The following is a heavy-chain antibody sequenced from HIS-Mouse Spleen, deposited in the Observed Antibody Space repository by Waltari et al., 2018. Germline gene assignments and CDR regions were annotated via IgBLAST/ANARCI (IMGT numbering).Heavy chain of an antibody. Sequence: QVQLVQSGAEVKKPGASVKVSCKASGYTFTSYGISWVRQAPGQGLEWMGWISDYNGNTNYAQKLQGRVTMTTDTSTSTAYMELRSLRSDDTAVYYCARDHSSSWYYYYYGMDVWGQGTTVTVSS. J-gene: IGHJ6*02. V-gene: IGHV1-18*01. CDR2: ISDYNGNT. CDR1: GYTFTSYG. CDR3: ARDHSSSWYYYYYGMDV. D-gene: IGHD6-13*01.